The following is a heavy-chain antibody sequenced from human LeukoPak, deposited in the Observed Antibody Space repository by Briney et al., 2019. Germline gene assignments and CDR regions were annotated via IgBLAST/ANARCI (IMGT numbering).Heavy chain of an antibody. J-gene: IGHJ6*03. CDR3: ARARRRAIDYYYYYYMDV. CDR2: MNPNSGNT. D-gene: IGHD3-10*01. V-gene: IGHV1-8*01. Sequence: APVKVSCKASGYTFTSYDINWVRQATGQGLEWMGWMNPNSGNTGYAQKFQGRVTMTRNTSISTAYMELSSLRSEDTAVYYCARARRRAIDYYYYYYMDVWGKGTTVTVSS. CDR1: GYTFTSYD.